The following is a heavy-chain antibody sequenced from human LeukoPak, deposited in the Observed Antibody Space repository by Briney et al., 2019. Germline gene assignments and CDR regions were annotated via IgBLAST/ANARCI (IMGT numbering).Heavy chain of an antibody. J-gene: IGHJ4*02. CDR1: GGSFSGYY. CDR3: ARGKGSGWTFDY. CDR2: INHSGST. V-gene: IGHV4-34*01. Sequence: SETLSLTCAVYGGSFSGYYWTWIRQPPGKGLEWIGEINHSGSTNYNQSLKSRVTISVDTSKNQFSLKLSSVTAADTAVYYCARGKGSGWTFDYWGQGTLVTVSS. D-gene: IGHD6-19*01.